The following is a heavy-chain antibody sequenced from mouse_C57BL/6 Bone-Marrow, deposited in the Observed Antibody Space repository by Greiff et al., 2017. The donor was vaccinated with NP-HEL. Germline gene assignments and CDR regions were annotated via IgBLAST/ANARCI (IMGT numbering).Heavy chain of an antibody. D-gene: IGHD1-1*01. CDR2: IYPGSGNT. CDR3: ARFLITTVPDYYAMDY. CDR1: GYTFTDYY. J-gene: IGHJ4*01. Sequence: QVQLQQSGAELVRPGASVKLSCKASGYTFTDYYINWVKQRPGQGLEWIARIYPGSGNTYYNEKFKGKATLTAEKSSSTAYMQLSSLTSEDSAVYFCARFLITTVPDYYAMDYWGQGTSVTVSS. V-gene: IGHV1-76*01.